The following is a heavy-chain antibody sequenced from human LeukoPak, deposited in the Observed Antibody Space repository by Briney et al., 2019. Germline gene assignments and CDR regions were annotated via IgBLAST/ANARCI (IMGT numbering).Heavy chain of an antibody. CDR2: IYSGGSI. Sequence: GGSLRLSCAASGFTVSSNYMSWVRQAPGKGLEWVSVIYSGGSIYYADSVKGRFTISRDNSKNTLYLQMNSLRAGDTAVYYCFSGYSSSGGGYWGQGTLATFSS. V-gene: IGHV3-53*01. J-gene: IGHJ4*02. D-gene: IGHD6-13*01. CDR1: GFTVSSNY. CDR3: FSGYSSSGGGY.